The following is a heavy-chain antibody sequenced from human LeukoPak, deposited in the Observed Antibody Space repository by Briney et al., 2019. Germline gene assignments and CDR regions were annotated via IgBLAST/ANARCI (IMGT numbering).Heavy chain of an antibody. CDR1: GYTFTGYY. CDR2: INPNSGGT. J-gene: IGHJ4*02. D-gene: IGHD3-22*01. CDR3: ARTDYYDSSGYRN. V-gene: IGHV1-2*02. Sequence: ASVKVSCKASGYTFTGYYMHWVRQAPGQGLEWMGWINPNSGGTNYAQKFQGRVTVTRDTSISTAYMELSRLRSDDTAVYYCARTDYYDSSGYRNWGQGTLVTVSS.